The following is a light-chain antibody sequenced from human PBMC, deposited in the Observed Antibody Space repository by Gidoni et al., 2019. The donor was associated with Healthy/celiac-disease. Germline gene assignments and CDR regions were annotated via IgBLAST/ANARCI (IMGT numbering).Light chain of an antibody. CDR2: GAS. CDR1: QSVRSN. Sequence: EIVITQSPATLSVSPGERATLSCRASQSVRSNLAWYQQKPGQAPRLLIDGASTRATGIPARFSGSGSGTEFTLTISSLQSEDFAVYYCQQYNNWPYTFGQGTKLEIK. V-gene: IGKV3-15*01. J-gene: IGKJ2*01. CDR3: QQYNNWPYT.